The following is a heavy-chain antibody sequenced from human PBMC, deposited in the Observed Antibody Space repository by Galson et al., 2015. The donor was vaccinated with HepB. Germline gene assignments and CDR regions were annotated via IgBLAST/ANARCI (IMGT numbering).Heavy chain of an antibody. J-gene: IGHJ4*02. V-gene: IGHV3-30*02. CDR2: IRYDGSNK. CDR3: ANGGYSYGQPNEPVYNY. Sequence: SLRLSCAASGFTFSSYGMHWVRQAPGKGLEWVAFIRYDGSNKYYADSVKGRFTISRDNSKNTLYLQMNSLRAEDTAVYYCANGGYSYGQPNEPVYNYWGQGALVTVSS. D-gene: IGHD5-18*01. CDR1: GFTFSSYG.